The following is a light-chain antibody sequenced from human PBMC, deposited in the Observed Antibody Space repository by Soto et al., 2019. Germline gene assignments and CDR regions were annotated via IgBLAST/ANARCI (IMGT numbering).Light chain of an antibody. Sequence: DIVLSQSPGTLSLSAGDRATISCRASQSVSNNYLAWYQQKPGQAPRLLIYGASTRATGIPARFSGSGSGTDFTLTISSLQSEDFAVYYCQQYNNFPPWTFGQGT. V-gene: IGKV3-15*01. CDR2: GAS. CDR1: QSVSNN. CDR3: QQYNNFPPWT. J-gene: IGKJ1*01.